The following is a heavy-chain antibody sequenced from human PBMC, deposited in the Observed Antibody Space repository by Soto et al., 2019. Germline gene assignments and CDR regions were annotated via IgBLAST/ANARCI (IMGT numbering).Heavy chain of an antibody. V-gene: IGHV3-74*01. CDR2: INTDGSNT. CDR3: AREFCSGGNCYTYYFDP. Sequence: VGSLRLSCAASGLTFNRYWMHWVRHAPGKGLVWASHINTDGSNTNYADSVKGRFTISRDNAKSTLFLQMNSLRDEDTAVYYCAREFCSGGNCYTYYFDPWGQGIPVTVSS. J-gene: IGHJ5*02. CDR1: GLTFNRYW. D-gene: IGHD2-15*01.